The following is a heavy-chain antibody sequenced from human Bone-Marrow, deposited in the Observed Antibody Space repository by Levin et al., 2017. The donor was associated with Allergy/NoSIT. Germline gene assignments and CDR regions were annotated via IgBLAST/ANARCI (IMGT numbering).Heavy chain of an antibody. Sequence: SPTLSLPCPVSGGSIHNYYWNWIRRPPGKGLEWIGYIYYNGNTNYNPSLKSRVTISLDTSKNQVSLELSSVTAADTAVYYCARGPDYGPARCYHMDVWGKGTTVTVSS. CDR2: IYYNGNT. D-gene: IGHD3-10*01. CDR1: GGSIHNYY. J-gene: IGHJ6*03. CDR3: ARGPDYGPARCYHMDV. V-gene: IGHV4-59*01.